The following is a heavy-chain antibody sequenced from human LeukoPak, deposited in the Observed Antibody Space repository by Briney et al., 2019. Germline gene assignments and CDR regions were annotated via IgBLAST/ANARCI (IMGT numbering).Heavy chain of an antibody. Sequence: GGSLRLSCAASGFTFSSYAMHWVRQAPGKGLEWVAVISYDGSNKYYADSVKGRFTISRDNSKNTLYLQMNSLRAEDTAVYYCARDLSATVVIRGFDYWGQGTLVTVSS. D-gene: IGHD4-23*01. V-gene: IGHV3-30-3*01. J-gene: IGHJ4*02. CDR3: ARDLSATVVIRGFDY. CDR1: GFTFSSYA. CDR2: ISYDGSNK.